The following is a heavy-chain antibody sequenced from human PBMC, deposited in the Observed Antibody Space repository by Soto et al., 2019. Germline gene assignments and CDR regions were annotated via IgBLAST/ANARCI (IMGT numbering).Heavy chain of an antibody. V-gene: IGHV6-1*01. CDR3: ARGSTDGFSRFLDF. CDR1: GDSVSSNSAA. CDR2: TYYRSKWYS. Sequence: QIQLQQSGPGLVKPSQTLSLTCAISGDSVSSNSAAWNWIRQSPSRGLEWLGRTYYRSKWYSDFAVSVSSRITINPDTAKNQVSLQLNSVTPEDTAVYFCARGSTDGFSRFLDFWGQGTLVTVSS. J-gene: IGHJ4*02. D-gene: IGHD3-3*01.